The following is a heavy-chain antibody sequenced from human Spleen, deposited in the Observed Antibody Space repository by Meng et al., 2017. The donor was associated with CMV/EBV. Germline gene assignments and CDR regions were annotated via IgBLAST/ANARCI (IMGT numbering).Heavy chain of an antibody. CDR3: ARGEWELLGLLNY. CDR1: GFTFSNYW. CDR2: IENDGSST. V-gene: IGHV3-74*01. J-gene: IGHJ4*02. D-gene: IGHD1-26*01. Sequence: GGSLRLSCAASGFTFSNYWMHWVRQTPGKGLMWLSRIENDGSSTAYADSVKGRFTITGDNAENSLFLQMNSLRVDDTAVYYCARGEWELLGLLNYWGQGTLVTVSS.